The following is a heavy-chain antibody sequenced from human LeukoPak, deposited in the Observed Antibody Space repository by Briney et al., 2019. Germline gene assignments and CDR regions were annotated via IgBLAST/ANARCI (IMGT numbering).Heavy chain of an antibody. Sequence: ASVKVSCKASGYTFTSYYIHWVRQAPGQGLEWMGVIDPSGGSTSYAQKFQGRVTMTRDTSTSTVYMELSSLRSGDTAVYYCARRPPSDYYFDSWGLGTLVTVSP. J-gene: IGHJ4*02. V-gene: IGHV1-46*01. D-gene: IGHD2-21*02. CDR3: ARRPPSDYYFDS. CDR2: IDPSGGST. CDR1: GYTFTSYY.